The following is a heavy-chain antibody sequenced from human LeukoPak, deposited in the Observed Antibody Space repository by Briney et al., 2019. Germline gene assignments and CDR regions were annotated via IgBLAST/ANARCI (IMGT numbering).Heavy chain of an antibody. Sequence: PPETLSPTCTVSGGSVSSYYWSWIRQPAGKGLEWIGRIYITGSTNYNPSLKSRVTMSVASSKNQFSLRLSSVTAADTAVYYCARGIVIASTVHFDYWGQGTLVTVSS. CDR2: IYITGST. D-gene: IGHD1-26*01. CDR3: ARGIVIASTVHFDY. J-gene: IGHJ4*02. CDR1: GGSVSSYY. V-gene: IGHV4-4*07.